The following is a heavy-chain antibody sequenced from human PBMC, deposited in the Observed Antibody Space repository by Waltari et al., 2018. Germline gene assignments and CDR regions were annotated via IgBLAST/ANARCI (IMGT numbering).Heavy chain of an antibody. J-gene: IGHJ4*02. CDR2: IGPDGSDK. Sequence: EAQLVQSGGGLVQPGGSLTLSCAASGFTISRFWMTWIRQAPGQGLTWGAHIGPDGSDKDYVDSVKGRFTISRDNAENSLLLQMSSLRVEDTALYYCVGWNDPINSWGQGTLVAVSS. CDR1: GFTISRFW. V-gene: IGHV3-7*04. D-gene: IGHD1-1*01. CDR3: VGWNDPINS.